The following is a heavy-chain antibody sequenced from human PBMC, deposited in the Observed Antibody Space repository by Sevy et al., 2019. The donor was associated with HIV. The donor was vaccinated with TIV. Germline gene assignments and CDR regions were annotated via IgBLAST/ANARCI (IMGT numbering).Heavy chain of an antibody. J-gene: IGHJ3*02. CDR1: GFTFSSYW. D-gene: IGHD3-22*01. V-gene: IGHV3-7*03. CDR3: AREGYYESDAFDI. Sequence: GGSLRLSCAASGFTFSSYWMSWVRQAPGKGLEWVANIKQDGSEKYYVDSVKGRFTISRDNAKNSLYLQMNSLRAKDTAVYYCAREGYYESDAFDIWGQGTMVTVSS. CDR2: IKQDGSEK.